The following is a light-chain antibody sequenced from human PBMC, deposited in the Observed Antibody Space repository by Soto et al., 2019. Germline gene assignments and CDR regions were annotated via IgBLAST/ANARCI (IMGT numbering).Light chain of an antibody. V-gene: IGKV1-5*03. CDR3: QQYNSYST. CDR1: QSVSSW. J-gene: IGKJ1*01. Sequence: DIQMTQSPSTLSASVGDRVTITCRASQSVSSWVAWYQQKPGRAPKLLIYKASSLESGVPSRFSGSGSGTEFTLTISSLQPDYFATYYCQQYNSYSTFGQGTKVEIK. CDR2: KAS.